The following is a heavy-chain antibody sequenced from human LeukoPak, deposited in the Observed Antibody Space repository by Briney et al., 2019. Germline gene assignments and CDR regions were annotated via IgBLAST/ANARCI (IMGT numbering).Heavy chain of an antibody. D-gene: IGHD3-10*01. CDR2: ISGSGGST. CDR3: AKDREKATYYYGSGSYDFDY. CDR1: GFTFSSYA. Sequence: GGSLRLSCAASGFTFSSYAMSWVRQAPGKGLEWVSAISGSGGSTYYADSVKGRFTISRDNSKNTLYLQMNSLRAEDTAVYYCAKDREKATYYYGSGSYDFDYWSQGTLVTVSS. J-gene: IGHJ4*02. V-gene: IGHV3-23*01.